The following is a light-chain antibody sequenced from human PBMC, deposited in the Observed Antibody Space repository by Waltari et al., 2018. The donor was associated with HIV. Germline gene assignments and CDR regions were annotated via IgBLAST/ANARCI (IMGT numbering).Light chain of an antibody. V-gene: IGLV1-40*01. CDR3: QSYDSSLSGWV. Sequence: QSVLTQPPSVSGAPGQRVTISCTGSSSNIGAGYDLHWYRQLPGTAPKLLIYDNSNRPSAVPDLFSGSKSGTSASLAITGLQAEDEADYYCQSYDSSLSGWVFGGGTKLTVL. CDR1: SSNIGAGYD. CDR2: DNS. J-gene: IGLJ3*02.